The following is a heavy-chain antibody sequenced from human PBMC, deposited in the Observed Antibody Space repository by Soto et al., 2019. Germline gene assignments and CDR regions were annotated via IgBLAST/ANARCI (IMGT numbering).Heavy chain of an antibody. CDR1: GFTFSSYW. D-gene: IGHD3-22*01. J-gene: IGHJ3*02. CDR2: IKQDGGEK. V-gene: IGHV3-7*03. Sequence: PGGSLRLSCAASGFTFSSYWMSWVRQAPGKGLEWVANIKQDGGEKYYVDSVKGRFTISRDNAKNSLYLQMNSLRAEDTAVYYCARGGGPLPKWLLSTVHIWGQGTMVTVSS. CDR3: ARGGGPLPKWLLSTVHI.